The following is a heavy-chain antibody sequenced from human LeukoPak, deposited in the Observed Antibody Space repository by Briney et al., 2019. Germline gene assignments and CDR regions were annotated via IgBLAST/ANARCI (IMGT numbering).Heavy chain of an antibody. V-gene: IGHV1-2*02. CDR2: INPDSGVT. J-gene: IGHJ5*02. CDR3: ARHVGATRDLDP. Sequence: QAPGQGLEWMVWINPDSGVTDHSQQFQGRVTMTRDTSINTAYMEVSGLRFDDTALYYCARHVGATRDLDPWGQGTLVTVS. D-gene: IGHD1-26*01.